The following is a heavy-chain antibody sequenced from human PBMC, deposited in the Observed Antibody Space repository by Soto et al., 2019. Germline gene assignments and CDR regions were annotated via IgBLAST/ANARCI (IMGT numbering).Heavy chain of an antibody. CDR2: IYYSGTT. J-gene: IGHJ6*02. CDR1: GASISPNY. Sequence: SETLSLTCTVSGASISPNYWAWIRQSPGKGLEWIGYIYYSGTTSYNPSLKSRVTVSLDTSKSQFSLKLTSVTAADTAVYYCARDPLRTYDYDSSGYSYGMDVWGQGTTVTVS. CDR3: ARDPLRTYDYDSSGYSYGMDV. D-gene: IGHD3-22*01. V-gene: IGHV4-59*01.